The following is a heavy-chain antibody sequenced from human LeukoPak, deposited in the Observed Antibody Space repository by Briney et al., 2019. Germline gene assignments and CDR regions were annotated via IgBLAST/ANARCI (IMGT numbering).Heavy chain of an antibody. Sequence: GGSLRLSCAASGFTVSSNYMSWVRQAPGKGLKWVSVIYSGGSTYYADSVKGRFTISRDNSKNTLYLQMNSLRAEDTAVYYCAKGDSSGYYYHGHFQHWGQGTLVTVSS. CDR3: AKGDSSGYYYHGHFQH. V-gene: IGHV3-53*01. J-gene: IGHJ1*01. CDR2: IYSGGST. D-gene: IGHD3-22*01. CDR1: GFTVSSNY.